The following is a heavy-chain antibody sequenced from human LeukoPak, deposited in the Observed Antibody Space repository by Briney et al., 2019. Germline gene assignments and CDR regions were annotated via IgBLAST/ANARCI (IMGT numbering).Heavy chain of an antibody. CDR1: GFTFSSYA. Sequence: PGRSLRLSCAASGFTFSSYAMHWVRQAPGKGLEWVAVISYDGSNKYYADSVKGRFTISRDNSKNTLYLQMNSLRAEDTAVYYCARTYCSSTSCYYFDYWGQGTLVTVSS. CDR3: ARTYCSSTSCYYFDY. V-gene: IGHV3-30*01. J-gene: IGHJ4*02. CDR2: ISYDGSNK. D-gene: IGHD2-2*01.